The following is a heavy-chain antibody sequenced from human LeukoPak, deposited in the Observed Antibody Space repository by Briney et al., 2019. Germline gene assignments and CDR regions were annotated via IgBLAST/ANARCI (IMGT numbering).Heavy chain of an antibody. D-gene: IGHD3-10*01. CDR3: TSSQITMVRGIISY. Sequence: GGSLRLSCAASGFTFSNAWMSWVRQAPGKGLECVGRIKSKTDGETTGYAAPVKGRFAISRDDSKNMLYLQMNSLKTEDTAVYYCTSSQITMVRGIISYWGQGTLVTVSS. J-gene: IGHJ4*02. V-gene: IGHV3-15*01. CDR2: IKSKTDGETT. CDR1: GFTFSNAW.